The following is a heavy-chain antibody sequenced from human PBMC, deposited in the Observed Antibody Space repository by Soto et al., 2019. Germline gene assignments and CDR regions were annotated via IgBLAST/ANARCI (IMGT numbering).Heavy chain of an antibody. CDR2: IYHSGST. D-gene: IGHD3-10*01. J-gene: IGHJ5*02. CDR3: ARVTPLYYYGSGSSVPNWFDP. V-gene: IGHV4-30-2*01. CDR1: GGSISSGGYS. Sequence: ASETLSLTCAVSGGSISSGGYSWSWIRQPPGKGLEWIGYIYHSGSTYYNPSLKSRVTISVDRSKNQFSLKLSSVTAADTAVYYCARVTPLYYYGSGSSVPNWFDPWGQGTLVTVSS.